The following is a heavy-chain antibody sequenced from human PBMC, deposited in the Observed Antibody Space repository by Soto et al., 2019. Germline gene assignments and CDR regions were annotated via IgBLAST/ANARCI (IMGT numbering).Heavy chain of an antibody. V-gene: IGHV4-30-4*01. CDR1: GGSISSGDYY. J-gene: IGHJ4*02. CDR2: IYYSGST. D-gene: IGHD3-3*01. Sequence: SETLSLTCTVSGGSISSGDYYWSWIRQPPGKGLEWIGYIYYSGSTYYNPSLKSRLTISVDTPKNQFSLKLSSVTAADTAVYYCARDRGVAMTVDYWGQGTLVTVSS. CDR3: ARDRGVAMTVDY.